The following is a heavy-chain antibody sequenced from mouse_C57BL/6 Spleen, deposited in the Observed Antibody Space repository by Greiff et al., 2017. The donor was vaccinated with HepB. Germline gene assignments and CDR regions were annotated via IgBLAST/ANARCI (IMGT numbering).Heavy chain of an antibody. CDR2: IYPNSGGT. CDR3: ARGYYGSSPHAMDY. V-gene: IGHV1-72*01. J-gene: IGHJ4*01. D-gene: IGHD1-1*01. CDR1: GYTFTSYW. Sequence: QVQLQQSGAELVKPGASVKLSCKASGYTFTSYWMHWVKQRPGRGLEWIGRIYPNSGGTKYNEKFKSKATMTVAKPSSNAYMQLSSLTSEDSAVYYCARGYYGSSPHAMDYWGQGTSVTVSS.